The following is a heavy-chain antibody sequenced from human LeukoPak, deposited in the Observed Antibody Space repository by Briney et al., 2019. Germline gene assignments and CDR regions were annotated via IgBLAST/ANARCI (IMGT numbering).Heavy chain of an antibody. Sequence: PSETLSLTCTVSSGSISSYYWSWIRQPPGKGLEWIGNVYHDGRTYYNPSLKSRVTISVDTSTNQFSLKLSSVTATDTALYYCARGYSSSWYYNWFDPWGQGTLVTVSS. J-gene: IGHJ5*02. CDR1: SGSISSYY. CDR2: VYHDGRT. D-gene: IGHD6-13*01. V-gene: IGHV4-59*08. CDR3: ARGYSSSWYYNWFDP.